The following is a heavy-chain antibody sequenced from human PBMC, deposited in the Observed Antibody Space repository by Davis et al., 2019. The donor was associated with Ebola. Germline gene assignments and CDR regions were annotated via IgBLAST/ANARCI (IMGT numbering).Heavy chain of an antibody. CDR1: GFTFSSYS. Sequence: PGGSLRLSCVASGFTFSSYSMNWVRQTPGKGLEWVSSISSSSSNIYYADSVKGRFTVSRDNAKNTLYLEMNSLTAEDTAVYYCSRDVNFEFYDYWGQGTLVTVSS. J-gene: IGHJ4*02. CDR2: ISSSSSNI. V-gene: IGHV3-21*01. CDR3: SRDVNFEFYDY. D-gene: IGHD1-20*01.